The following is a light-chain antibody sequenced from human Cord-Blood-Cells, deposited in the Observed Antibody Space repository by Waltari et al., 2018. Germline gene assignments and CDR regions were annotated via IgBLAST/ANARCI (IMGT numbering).Light chain of an antibody. V-gene: IGLV2-14*01. CDR1: SSDVGGYNY. CDR2: EVS. J-gene: IGLJ3*02. Sequence: QSALTQPASVSGSPGQSITISCTGTSSDVGGYNYVSWYQQHPGKAPKLMIYEVSKRPSGVSNRFSGSKSGNTASLTISGLQAEDEADYYCSSYTSSSTLFVFGGGTKLTVL. CDR3: SSYTSSSTLFV.